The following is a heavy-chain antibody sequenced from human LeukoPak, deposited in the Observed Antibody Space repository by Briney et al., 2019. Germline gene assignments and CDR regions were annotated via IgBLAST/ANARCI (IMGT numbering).Heavy chain of an antibody. J-gene: IGHJ4*02. Sequence: GGSLRLSCAASGFTSSGYAMSWVRQASGKGLEWVSGISGSGDNTYYADSVKGRFTISRDNSKNTLYVQVNSLGTEDTAAYYCAKGSYYDSSGSFYFDYWGQGTLVTVSS. CDR1: GFTSSGYA. CDR3: AKGSYYDSSGSFYFDY. CDR2: ISGSGDNT. V-gene: IGHV3-23*01. D-gene: IGHD3-22*01.